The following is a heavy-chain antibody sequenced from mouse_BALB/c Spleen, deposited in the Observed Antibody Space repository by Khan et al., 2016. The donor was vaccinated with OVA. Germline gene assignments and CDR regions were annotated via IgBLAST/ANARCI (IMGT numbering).Heavy chain of an antibody. CDR2: INPHIGET. V-gene: IGHV1-20*02. CDR1: GYSFTGYC. D-gene: IGHD1-1*01. Sequence: VQLQQSGPELVKPGASVKISCKASGYSFTGYCMNWVMQSHGKSLEWIGRINPHIGETFYNQKFKDKATLTVDKSSSTAYMELRSLASEDSAVYYCARVYGSDFDYWGQGTTLTVSS. CDR3: ARVYGSDFDY. J-gene: IGHJ2*01.